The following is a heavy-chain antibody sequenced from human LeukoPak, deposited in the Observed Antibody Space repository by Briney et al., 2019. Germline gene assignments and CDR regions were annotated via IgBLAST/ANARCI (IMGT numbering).Heavy chain of an antibody. V-gene: IGHV4-34*01. CDR3: ARHGEGSAVAAAGIGH. Sequence: SETLSLTCGVYGGSFSGYYWSWIRQPPGKGLEWIGEINHSGSTNHNPSLKSRVTISVDTSKNQFSLKLTSVTAAGTAVYYCARHGEGSAVAAAGIGHWGQGTLVTVSS. CDR1: GGSFSGYY. CDR2: INHSGST. D-gene: IGHD6-13*01. J-gene: IGHJ4*02.